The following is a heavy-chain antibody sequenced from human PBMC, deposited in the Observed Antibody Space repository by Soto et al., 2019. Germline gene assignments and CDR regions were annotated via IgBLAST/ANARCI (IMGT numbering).Heavy chain of an antibody. Sequence: GASVKVSCKVSGYTLTELSMHWVRQAPGKGLEWMGGFDPEDGETIYAQKFQGRVTMTEDTSTDTAYMELSSLRSEDTAVYYCATWATPYDSSGYYLDYWGQGTLVTVS. CDR3: ATWATPYDSSGYYLDY. CDR2: FDPEDGET. CDR1: GYTLTELS. D-gene: IGHD3-22*01. V-gene: IGHV1-24*01. J-gene: IGHJ4*02.